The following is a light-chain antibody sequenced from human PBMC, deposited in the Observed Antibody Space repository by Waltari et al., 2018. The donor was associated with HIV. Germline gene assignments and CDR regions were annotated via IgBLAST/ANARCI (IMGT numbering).Light chain of an antibody. V-gene: IGLV7-46*01. CDR3: LLSYGGARV. CDR1: TGAVTSDHH. CDR2: DTS. J-gene: IGLJ2*01. Sequence: QAVVTQEPLLTVSPGGTVTLTCDSSTGAVTSDHHPYWFQRTPGQAPRTLIYDTSNKHSWTPARCSGSLLGGKAALTLSGAQPEDEAEYYCLLSYGGARVFGGGTKLTVL.